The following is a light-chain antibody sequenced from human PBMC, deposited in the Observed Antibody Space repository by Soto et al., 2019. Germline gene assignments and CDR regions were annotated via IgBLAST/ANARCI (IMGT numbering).Light chain of an antibody. Sequence: DIQMTQSPTSLSASVGDRVTITCRASQGIRNFAAWYQQKPGKAPKLLIYAASTLQSGVPSRFSGSGSGTDFTLTISSLQAEDVATYSCQKYSSVPVFGPGTKVEIK. CDR3: QKYSSVPV. CDR2: AAS. V-gene: IGKV1-27*01. J-gene: IGKJ3*01. CDR1: QGIRNF.